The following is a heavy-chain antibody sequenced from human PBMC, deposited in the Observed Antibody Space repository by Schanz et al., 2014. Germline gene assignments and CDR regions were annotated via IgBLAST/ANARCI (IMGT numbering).Heavy chain of an antibody. CDR2: IWYDGNNK. J-gene: IGHJ3*02. CDR3: AKDPHRDYGGKPQAFDI. Sequence: HVQLVESGGGVVQPGRSLRLSCAASGFTFSAYGMHWVRPAPGKGLEWVAVIWYDGNNKYYADSVKGRFTISRDNSKNTLYLQMNSLRAEDTALYYCAKDPHRDYGGKPQAFDIWGQGTMVTVSS. V-gene: IGHV3-33*06. D-gene: IGHD4-17*01. CDR1: GFTFSAYG.